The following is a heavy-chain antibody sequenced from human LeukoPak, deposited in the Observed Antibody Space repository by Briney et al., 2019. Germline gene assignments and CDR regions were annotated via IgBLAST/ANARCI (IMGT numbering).Heavy chain of an antibody. V-gene: IGHV4-4*07. J-gene: IGHJ5*02. CDR2: IYISGSGST. D-gene: IGHD3-10*01. CDR1: GGSISSYY. Sequence: SETLSLTCTVSGGSISSYYWSWIRQPAGKGLEWIGRIYISGSGSTNYNPSLKSRVTMSVDTSKNQFSLKLSSVTAADTAVYYCARHRSVFVLLWFGGENWFDPWGQGTLVTVSS. CDR3: ARHRSVFVLLWFGGENWFDP.